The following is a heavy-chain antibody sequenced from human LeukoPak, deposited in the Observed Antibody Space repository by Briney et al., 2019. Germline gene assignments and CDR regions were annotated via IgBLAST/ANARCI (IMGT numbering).Heavy chain of an antibody. D-gene: IGHD4-23*01. V-gene: IGHV4-59*01. CDR3: ARVSNAFSGNGAFDI. CDR2: IYYSGST. CDR1: GGSISGFY. Sequence: SETLSLTCTVSGGSISGFYWIWIRQPPGKALKWIGYIYYSGSTNYNPSLKSRAALSVDTSKNQFSLKLSSVTAADTALYYCARVSNAFSGNGAFDIWGQGTMVTVSS. J-gene: IGHJ3*02.